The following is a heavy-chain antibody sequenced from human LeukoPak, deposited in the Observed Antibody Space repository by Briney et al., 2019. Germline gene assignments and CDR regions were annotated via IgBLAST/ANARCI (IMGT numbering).Heavy chain of an antibody. CDR3: ARNLGWGAAGTEFQH. J-gene: IGHJ1*01. V-gene: IGHV3-7*01. CDR2: IKQDGSEK. D-gene: IGHD6-13*01. Sequence: GGSLRLSCAASGFTFSSYWMSWVRQAPGKGLEWVANIKQDGSEKYYVDSVKGRFTISRDNAKNSLYLQMNSLRAEDTAVYYCARNLGWGAAGTEFQHWGQGTLVTVSS. CDR1: GFTFSSYW.